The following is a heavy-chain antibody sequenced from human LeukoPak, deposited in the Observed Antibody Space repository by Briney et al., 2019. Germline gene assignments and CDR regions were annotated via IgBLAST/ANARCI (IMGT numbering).Heavy chain of an antibody. CDR3: ARDLATFTSY. CDR1: GFTFSSYS. V-gene: IGHV3-21*01. J-gene: IGHJ4*02. CDR2: ISSSSSYI. D-gene: IGHD3-16*01. Sequence: GGSLSLSWPASGFTFSSYSMNWVRQAPGKGLEWVSSISSSSSYIYYADSVKGRFTISRDNAKNSLYLQMNSLRAEDTAVYYCARDLATFTSYWGQGTLVTVSS.